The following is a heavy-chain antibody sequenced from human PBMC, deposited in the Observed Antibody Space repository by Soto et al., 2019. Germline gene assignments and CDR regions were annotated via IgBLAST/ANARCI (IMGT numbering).Heavy chain of an antibody. CDR1: GGSISSYY. D-gene: IGHD6-19*01. V-gene: IGHV4-59*01. CDR2: IYYSGST. Sequence: QVQLQESGPGLVKPSETLSLTCTVSGGSISSYYWSWIRQPPGKGLEWIGYIYYSGSTNYNPSLKSRVTISVDTSKNQFSLKLSSVTAADTAVYYCARDHSSSGWYEAWFDPWGQGTLVTVSS. J-gene: IGHJ5*02. CDR3: ARDHSSSGWYEAWFDP.